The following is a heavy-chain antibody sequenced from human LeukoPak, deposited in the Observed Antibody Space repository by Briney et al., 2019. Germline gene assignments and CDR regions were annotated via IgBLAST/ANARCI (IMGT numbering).Heavy chain of an antibody. CDR3: ARDPGSGYQARVDY. J-gene: IGHJ4*02. Sequence: GASVKVSCKASGYTFTGYYIHWVRQAPGQGLEWMAWINPNSGGTNYAQKFQGRVTMTTDTTTSTVYMELRSLKSDDTAVYYCARDPGSGYQARVDYWGQGALVTVSS. V-gene: IGHV1-2*02. CDR2: INPNSGGT. CDR1: GYTFTGYY. D-gene: IGHD6-25*01.